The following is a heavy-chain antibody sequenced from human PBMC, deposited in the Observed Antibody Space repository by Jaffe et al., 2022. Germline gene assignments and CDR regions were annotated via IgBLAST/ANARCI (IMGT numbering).Heavy chain of an antibody. CDR3: ARVNYYDSSGYSMGYYYYMDV. CDR1: GGSISSYY. Sequence: QVQLQESGPGLVKPSETLSLTCTVSGGSISSYYWSWIRQPPGKGLEWIGYIYYSGSTNYNPSLKSRVTISVDTSKNQFSLKLSSVTAADTAVYYCARVNYYDSSGYSMGYYYYMDVWGKGTTVTVSS. D-gene: IGHD3-22*01. CDR2: IYYSGST. V-gene: IGHV4-59*01. J-gene: IGHJ6*03.